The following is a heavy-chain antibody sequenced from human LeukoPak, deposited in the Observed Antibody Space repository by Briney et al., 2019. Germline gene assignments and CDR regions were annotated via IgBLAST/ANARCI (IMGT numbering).Heavy chain of an antibody. Sequence: PSETLSLTCAVYGGSFSGYYWSWIRQPPGKGLEWIGEINHSGSTNYNPSLKSRVTISVDTSENQFSLKLSSVTAADTAVYYCARGRPRVFYYYYGMDVWGQGTTVTVSS. CDR1: GGSFSGYY. CDR3: ARGRPRVFYYYYGMDV. CDR2: INHSGST. V-gene: IGHV4-34*01. D-gene: IGHD3-10*01. J-gene: IGHJ6*02.